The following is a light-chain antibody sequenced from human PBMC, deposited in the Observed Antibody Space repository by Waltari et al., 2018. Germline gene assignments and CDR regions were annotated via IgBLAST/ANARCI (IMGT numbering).Light chain of an antibody. J-gene: IGLJ2*01. Sequence: QSALTQPASVSGSPGQSITISCTGASSDVGTYNYVSWYQQYPGKAPKLMIYDVSNRPSGVSNRFSGSKSGSTASLTISGLRAEDEADYYCSSYTSSSTLVFGGGTKLTVL. CDR1: SSDVGTYNY. CDR3: SSYTSSSTLV. V-gene: IGLV2-14*01. CDR2: DVS.